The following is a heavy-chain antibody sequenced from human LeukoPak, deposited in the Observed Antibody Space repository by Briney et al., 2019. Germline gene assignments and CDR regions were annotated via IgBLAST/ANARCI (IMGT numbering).Heavy chain of an antibody. CDR1: GFTFSSYA. Sequence: GGSLRLSCAASGFTFSSYAMSWVRQAPGKGLEWVSAISGGGGSTYYADSVKGRFTISRDNSKNTLYLQMNSLRAEDTAVYYCAKDGSGYSYGCIDYWGQGTLVTVSS. J-gene: IGHJ4*02. D-gene: IGHD5-18*01. V-gene: IGHV3-23*01. CDR2: ISGGGGST. CDR3: AKDGSGYSYGCIDY.